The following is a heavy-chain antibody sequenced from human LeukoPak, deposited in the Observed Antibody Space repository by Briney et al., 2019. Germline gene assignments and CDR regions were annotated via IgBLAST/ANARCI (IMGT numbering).Heavy chain of an antibody. J-gene: IGHJ4*02. CDR1: GITFNSYT. V-gene: IGHV3-48*04. CDR2: ISSGGSTI. D-gene: IGHD3-3*01. Sequence: GGSLRLSCAASGITFNSYTINWIRQAPGKGLEWVSYISSGGSTIYYADSVKGRFTISRDNAKNSLYLQMNSLRAEDTALYYCARDRGVFGVVIIEGGIDYWGQGTLVTVSS. CDR3: ARDRGVFGVVIIEGGIDY.